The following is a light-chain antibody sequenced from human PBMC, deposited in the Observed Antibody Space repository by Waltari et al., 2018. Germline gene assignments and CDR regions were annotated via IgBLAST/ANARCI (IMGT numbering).Light chain of an antibody. CDR3: SSLAGGGYVV. CDR2: EVS. J-gene: IGLJ2*01. CDR1: SSYVGGYNS. Sequence: QSALTQPPSASGSPGQSVTIPCTGTSSYVGGYNSVSWYQQHPGKAPKLMISEVSERPSGVPDRFSGSKSGNKASLTVSGLQADDEADYYCSSLAGGGYVVFGGGTKVTVL. V-gene: IGLV2-8*01.